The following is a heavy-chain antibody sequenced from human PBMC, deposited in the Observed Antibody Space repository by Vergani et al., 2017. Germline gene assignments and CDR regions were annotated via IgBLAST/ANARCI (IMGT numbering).Heavy chain of an antibody. CDR2: INHSGST. CDR1: GGSISSYY. Sequence: QVQLQESGPGLVKPSETLSLTCTVSGGSISSYYWSWIRQPPGKGLEWIGEINHSGSTNYNPSLKSRVTISVDTSKNQFSLKLSSVTAADTAVYYCARTCPKYYYDSSGYYYDWGQGTLVTVSS. CDR3: ARTCPKYYYDSSGYYYD. D-gene: IGHD3-22*01. V-gene: IGHV4-59*12. J-gene: IGHJ4*02.